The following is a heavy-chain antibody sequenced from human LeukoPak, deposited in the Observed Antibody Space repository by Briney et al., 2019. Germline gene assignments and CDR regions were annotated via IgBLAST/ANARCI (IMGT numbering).Heavy chain of an antibody. Sequence: PSETLSLTCAVYGGSFSDYYWSWIRQPPGKGLEWIGEINHSGSTNYHPSLKSRVTILVDTSKNQFSLKLSSVTAADTAVYYCATTTIRLGYWGQGTLVTVSS. D-gene: IGHD1-26*01. J-gene: IGHJ4*02. V-gene: IGHV4-34*01. CDR1: GGSFSDYY. CDR3: ATTTIRLGY. CDR2: INHSGST.